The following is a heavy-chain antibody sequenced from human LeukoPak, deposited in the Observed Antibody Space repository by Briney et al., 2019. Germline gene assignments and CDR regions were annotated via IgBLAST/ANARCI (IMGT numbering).Heavy chain of an antibody. J-gene: IGHJ6*03. CDR3: ARRYYYYYMDV. CDR2: ISSSGSTI. V-gene: IGHV3-48*03. CDR1: GFTFSSYE. Sequence: GGSLRLSCAASGFTFSSYEMNWVRQAPGKGLEWVSYISSSGSTIYYADSVKGRLTISRDNAKNSLYLQMNSLRAEDTAVYYCARRYYYYYMDVWGKGTTVTVSS.